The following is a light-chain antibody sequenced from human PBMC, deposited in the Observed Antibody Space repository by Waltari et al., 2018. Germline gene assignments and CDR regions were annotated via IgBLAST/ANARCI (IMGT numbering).Light chain of an antibody. V-gene: IGKV1-17*01. J-gene: IGKJ1*01. CDR3: LQHKSYPWT. Sequence: DIQMTQSPSSLSASVGDTVTITCRASQGISSYLNWFQQKPGKAPKLLIFGATTLQSGVPSRFSGSGSGTEFTLTISSLQPEDFAAYYCLQHKSYPWTFGQGTKVEIK. CDR2: GAT. CDR1: QGISSY.